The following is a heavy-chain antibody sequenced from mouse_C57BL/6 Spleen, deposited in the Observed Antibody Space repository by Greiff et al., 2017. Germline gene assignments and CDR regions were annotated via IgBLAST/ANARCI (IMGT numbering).Heavy chain of an antibody. V-gene: IGHV2-5*01. CDR1: GFSLTSYG. D-gene: IGHD2-3*01. Sequence: QVQLQQSGPGLVQPSQSLSITCTVSGFSLTSYGVHWVRQSPGKGLEWLGVIWRGGSTDYNAAFMSRLSITKDNSKSQVFFKMNSLQADDTAIYYCDKMGDRDGYYAMDYWGQGTSVTVSS. J-gene: IGHJ4*01. CDR3: DKMGDRDGYYAMDY. CDR2: IWRGGST.